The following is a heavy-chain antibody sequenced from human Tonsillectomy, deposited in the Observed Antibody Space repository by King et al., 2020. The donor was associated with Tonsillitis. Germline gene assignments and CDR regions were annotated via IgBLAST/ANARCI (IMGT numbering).Heavy chain of an antibody. CDR2: MSGRGGST. D-gene: IGHD6-19*01. CDR3: AKDRRSGWSRGAFDI. J-gene: IGHJ3*02. Sequence: VQLVESGGGLVQPGGSLRLSCAASGFTFSSYDMSWVRQAPGKGLEWVSAMSGRGGSTYYADSVKGRFTISRDNSKNTLYRQMNSLRAEDTAVYYCAKDRRSGWSRGAFDIWGQGTMVTVSS. CDR1: GFTFSSYD. V-gene: IGHV3-23*04.